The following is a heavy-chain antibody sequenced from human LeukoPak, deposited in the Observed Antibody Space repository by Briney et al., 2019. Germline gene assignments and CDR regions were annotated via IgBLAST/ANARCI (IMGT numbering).Heavy chain of an antibody. CDR1: GFAFSTSW. CDR2: IYYSGST. J-gene: IGHJ6*03. D-gene: IGHD1-1*01. V-gene: IGHV4-39*01. CDR3: ARHGELGTERPGRNYYYYMDV. Sequence: PGGSLRLSCAASGFAFSTSWMSWIRQPPGKGLEWIGSIYYSGSTYYNPSLKSRVTISVDTSKNQFSLKLSSVTAADTAVYYCARHGELGTERPGRNYYYYMDVWGKGTTVTVSS.